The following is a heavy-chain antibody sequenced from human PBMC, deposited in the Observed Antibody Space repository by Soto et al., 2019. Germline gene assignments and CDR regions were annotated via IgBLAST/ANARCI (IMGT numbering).Heavy chain of an antibody. V-gene: IGHV4-4*02. J-gene: IGHJ4*02. Sequence: SETLSLTCAVSGASISNTDWWPWVRQPPGKGLEWIGEIYHSGTTNCDPSLKSRVTISLDKSKSQFSLKLTSVTAADTAVYYCAIPGAGDFDYWGQGTLVTV. CDR3: AIPGAGDFDY. CDR2: IYHSGTT. D-gene: IGHD6-13*01. CDR1: GASISNTDW.